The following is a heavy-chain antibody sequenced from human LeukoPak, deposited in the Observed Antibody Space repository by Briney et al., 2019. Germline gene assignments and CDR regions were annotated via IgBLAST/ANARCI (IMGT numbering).Heavy chain of an antibody. J-gene: IGHJ4*02. CDR1: GRSISSSSYY. D-gene: IGHD6-13*01. CDR3: ARCSSWYYYFDY. CDR2: IYYSGST. Sequence: SETLSLTCTVSGRSISSSSYYWGWIRQPPGKGLEWIGSIYYSGSTHYNPSLQSRVTISVDTSKNQFSLKLSSVTAADTAVYYCARCSSWYYYFDYWGQGTLVTVSS. V-gene: IGHV4-39*01.